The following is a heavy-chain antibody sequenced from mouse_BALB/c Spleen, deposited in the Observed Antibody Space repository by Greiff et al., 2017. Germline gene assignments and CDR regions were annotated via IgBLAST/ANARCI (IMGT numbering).Heavy chain of an antibody. CDR1: GYAFTNYL. Sequence: QVQLQQSGAELVRPGTSVKVSCKASGYAFTNYLIEWVKQRPEQGLEWIGRIDPANGNTKYDPKFQGKATITADTSSNTAYLQLSSLTSEDTAVYYCAQFITTVPYWGQGTLVTVSA. D-gene: IGHD1-1*01. CDR3: AQFITTVPY. J-gene: IGHJ3*01. CDR2: IDPANGNT. V-gene: IGHV1-54*02.